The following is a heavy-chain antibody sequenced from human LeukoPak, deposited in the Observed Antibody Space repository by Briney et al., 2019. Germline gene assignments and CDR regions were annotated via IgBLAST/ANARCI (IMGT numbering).Heavy chain of an antibody. CDR2: INPNSGGT. J-gene: IGHJ5*02. D-gene: IGHD2-2*01. Sequence: GASVKVSCKASGYTFTGCYMHWVRQAPGQGLEWMGWINPNSGGTNYAQKFQGRVTMTRDTSISTAYMELSRLRSDDTAVYYCARDPLYCSSTSCYSFGGYLDPWGQGTLVTVSS. CDR3: ARDPLYCSSTSCYSFGGYLDP. V-gene: IGHV1-2*02. CDR1: GYTFTGCY.